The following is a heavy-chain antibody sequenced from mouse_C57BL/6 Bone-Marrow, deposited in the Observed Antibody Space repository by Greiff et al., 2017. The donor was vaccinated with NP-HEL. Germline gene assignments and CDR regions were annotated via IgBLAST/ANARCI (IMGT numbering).Heavy chain of an antibody. Sequence: QVQLKESGPELVKPGASVKISCKASGYAFSSSWMNWVKQRPGKGLEWIGRIYPGDGDTNYNGKFKGKATLTADKSSSTAYMQLSSLTSEDSAVYFCARGLLRAFDYWGQGTTLTVSS. CDR3: ARGLLRAFDY. D-gene: IGHD1-1*01. CDR1: GYAFSSSW. J-gene: IGHJ2*01. V-gene: IGHV1-82*01. CDR2: IYPGDGDT.